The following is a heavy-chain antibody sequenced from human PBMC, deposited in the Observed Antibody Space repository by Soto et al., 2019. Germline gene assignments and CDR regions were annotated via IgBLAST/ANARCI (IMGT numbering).Heavy chain of an antibody. Sequence: ALVEGSCKTAGYSISGYGSNCGRRDRGQGLEWMGWISAYNGNKNYAQKFQGRVTMTTDTSTSTAYMELRSLRSDDTAVYYCVRDLDGSGSYDTDYWGQGSLVTVSS. D-gene: IGHD3-10*01. CDR1: GYSISGYG. V-gene: IGHV1-18*01. CDR3: VRDLDGSGSYDTDY. CDR2: ISAYNGNK. J-gene: IGHJ4*02.